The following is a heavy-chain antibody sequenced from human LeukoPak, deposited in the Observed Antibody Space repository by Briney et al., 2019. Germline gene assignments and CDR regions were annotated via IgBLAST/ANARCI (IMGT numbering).Heavy chain of an antibody. CDR3: ARRGGSGRAFDY. Sequence: SETLSLTCSVSGASISGGTYYWGWTRQPPGKGLEWIGSIYYTGSTYDNPSLKSRVTISVDTSKNQFSLKLSSVTAADTAVYYCARRGGSGRAFDYWGQGTLVTVSS. CDR1: GASISGGTYY. D-gene: IGHD1-26*01. V-gene: IGHV4-39*01. J-gene: IGHJ4*02. CDR2: IYYTGST.